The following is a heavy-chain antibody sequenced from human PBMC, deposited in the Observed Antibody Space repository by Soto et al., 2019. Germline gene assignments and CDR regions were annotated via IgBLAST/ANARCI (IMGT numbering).Heavy chain of an antibody. D-gene: IGHD5-18*01. CDR1: GFTFTNFA. J-gene: IGHJ4*02. CDR2: ISKDGSKT. Sequence: GGSLRLSCGASGFTFTNFAMHWVRQAPGKGLEWVAVISKDGSKTDFADSVKGRFTISRENSKNTVYLQMNSLTREDTALYYCARAAYSYKYFSDYWGLGTLVTVYS. V-gene: IGHV3-30*03. CDR3: ARAAYSYKYFSDY.